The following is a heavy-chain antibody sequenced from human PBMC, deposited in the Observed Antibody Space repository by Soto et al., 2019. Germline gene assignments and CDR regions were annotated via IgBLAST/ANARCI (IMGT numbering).Heavy chain of an antibody. Sequence: QVQLIQFGAEVKKPGASVKVSCRASGYTFTKFHIHWVRQAPGQGLEWMGMIDPSGGVTRDAQRSHSTITMTSDTSTSSVYTELRGLTSEDTAVYYCARDLIGHDNYESIGYYFDHWGSGTLVTVSS. CDR2: IDPSGGVT. CDR1: GYTFTKFH. J-gene: IGHJ4*02. CDR3: ARDLIGHDNYESIGYYFDH. D-gene: IGHD3-16*01. V-gene: IGHV1-46*01.